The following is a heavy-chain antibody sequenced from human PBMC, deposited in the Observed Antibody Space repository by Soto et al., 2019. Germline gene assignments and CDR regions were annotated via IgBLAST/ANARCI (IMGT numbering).Heavy chain of an antibody. J-gene: IGHJ5*02. V-gene: IGHV4-59*01. CDR1: GGSINSDY. CDR2: IYNSGST. CDR3: AKDIRGRTAAAVYNWFDP. D-gene: IGHD6-13*01. Sequence: PSETLSLTCTVSGGSINSDYWSWIRQPPGKALEWIGYIYNSGSTNYSPSLNSRVTISVDASKNQFSLKLNSVTAADTAVYYCAKDIRGRTAAAVYNWFDPWGQGILVTVS.